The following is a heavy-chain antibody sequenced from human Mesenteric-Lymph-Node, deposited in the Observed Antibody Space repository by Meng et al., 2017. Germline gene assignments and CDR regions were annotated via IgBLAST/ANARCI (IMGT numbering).Heavy chain of an antibody. Sequence: LSLTCAASEFTFSSYFMSWVRQAPGKGLEWVSAISGGGGSTYYADSLKGRFTISRDNSKNTLYLQMNSLRAEDTAVYYCAKGKGAAVAGTGYFDYWGQGTLVTVSS. J-gene: IGHJ4*02. D-gene: IGHD6-19*01. V-gene: IGHV3-23*01. CDR2: ISGGGGST. CDR3: AKGKGAAVAGTGYFDY. CDR1: EFTFSSYF.